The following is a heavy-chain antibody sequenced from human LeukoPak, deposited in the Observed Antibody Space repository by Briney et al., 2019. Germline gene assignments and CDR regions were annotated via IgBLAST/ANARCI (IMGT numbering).Heavy chain of an antibody. CDR3: ATIINITMIDNYYMDV. CDR1: GGSIGSYY. V-gene: IGHV4-59*01. D-gene: IGHD3-22*01. CDR2: IYYSGST. J-gene: IGHJ6*03. Sequence: SETLSLTCTVSGGSIGSYYWSWIRQPPGKGLEWIGYIYYSGSTTYNPSLKSRVTMSVDTSNNQFSLRLKSVTAADTAVYYCATIINITMIDNYYMDVWGKGTTVTVSS.